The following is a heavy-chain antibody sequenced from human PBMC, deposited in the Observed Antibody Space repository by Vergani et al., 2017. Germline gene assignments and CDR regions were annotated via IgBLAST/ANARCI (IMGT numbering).Heavy chain of an antibody. Sequence: EVQLVQSGAEVKKPGESLKISCQGSGYTFTNYWIGWVLQMPGEGLEWMGVIYPGASNTRYSPSFQGQVTISADKSINTAYLQWSILEASDTAMDYCARHPYTPLCTAIDCPRWFDPWGQGTLVTVSS. CDR1: GYTFTNYW. D-gene: IGHD2-8*02. V-gene: IGHV5-51*01. CDR2: IYPGASNT. J-gene: IGHJ5*02. CDR3: ARHPYTPLCTAIDCPRWFDP.